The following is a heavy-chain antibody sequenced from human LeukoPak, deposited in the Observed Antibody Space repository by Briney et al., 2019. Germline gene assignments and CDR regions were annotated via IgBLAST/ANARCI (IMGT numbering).Heavy chain of an antibody. D-gene: IGHD2-15*01. J-gene: IGHJ6*02. CDR1: GGSISTYY. Sequence: SETLSLTCTVSGGSISTYYWIWIRQPPGKGLEWYGYIDYSGSTNYNPSLKSRGTISVDTSKNQFSLKLTSVTAADTAVYYCARTHVATSFYHYGVDVWGQGTTVTVSS. V-gene: IGHV4-59*01. CDR3: ARTHVATSFYHYGVDV. CDR2: IDYSGST.